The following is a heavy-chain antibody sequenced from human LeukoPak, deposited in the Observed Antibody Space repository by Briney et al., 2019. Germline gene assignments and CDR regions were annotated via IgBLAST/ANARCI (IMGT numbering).Heavy chain of an antibody. CDR1: GGSISSGSYY. J-gene: IGHJ4*02. Sequence: SETLSLTCTVSGGSISSGSYYWSWIRQPAGKGLEWIGRIYTSGSTNYNPSLKSRVTISVDTSKNQFSLKLRSVTAADTAVYYCARDGEWGDFDYWGQGTLVTVSS. D-gene: IGHD1-26*01. CDR2: IYTSGST. CDR3: ARDGEWGDFDY. V-gene: IGHV4-61*02.